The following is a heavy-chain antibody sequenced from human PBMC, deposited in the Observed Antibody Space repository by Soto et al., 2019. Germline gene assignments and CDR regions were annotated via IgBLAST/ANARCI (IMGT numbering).Heavy chain of an antibody. D-gene: IGHD1-26*01. CDR3: ARDRVGAVDFDY. CDR2: IYTSGSS. V-gene: IGHV4-4*07. J-gene: IGHJ4*02. CDR1: GGSISSYY. Sequence: QVQLQESGPGLVKPSETLSLTCTVSGGSISSYYWTWIRQPAGKGLEWIGRIYTSGSSNYNPSLNSRATMSVDTSKNQFSPKLSSVTAADTAVYYCARDRVGAVDFDYWGQGTLVTVSS.